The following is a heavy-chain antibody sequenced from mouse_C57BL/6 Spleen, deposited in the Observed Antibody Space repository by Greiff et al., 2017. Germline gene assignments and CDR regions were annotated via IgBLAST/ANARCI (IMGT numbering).Heavy chain of an antibody. CDR3: ARKGNSYWYFDV. CDR1: GYTFTDYN. V-gene: IGHV1-18*01. D-gene: IGHD2-1*01. J-gene: IGHJ1*03. Sequence: EVQLQESGPELVKPGASVKIPCKASGYTFTDYNMDWVKQSHGKSLEWIGDINPNNGGTIYNQKFKGKATLTVDKSSSTAYMELRSLTSEDTAVYYCARKGNSYWYFDVWGTGTTVTVSS. CDR2: INPNNGGT.